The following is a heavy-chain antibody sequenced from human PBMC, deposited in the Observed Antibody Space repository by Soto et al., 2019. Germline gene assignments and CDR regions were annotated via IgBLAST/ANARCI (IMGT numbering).Heavy chain of an antibody. CDR3: ARQGNGGNFHFDY. V-gene: IGHV5-51*01. CDR2: IYPGDSDA. CDR1: GYSFTSYW. J-gene: IGHJ4*02. D-gene: IGHD2-15*01. Sequence: GESLKISCKASGYSFTSYWIGWVRQMSGRGLEWMRIIYPGDSDARYSPSFQGQVTISVDKSITTAYLQWSSLKASDSAMYYCARQGNGGNFHFDYWGQGTVVTVSS.